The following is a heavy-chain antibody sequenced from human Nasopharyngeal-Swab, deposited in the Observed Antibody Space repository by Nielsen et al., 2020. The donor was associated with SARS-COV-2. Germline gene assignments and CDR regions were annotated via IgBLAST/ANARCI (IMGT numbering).Heavy chain of an antibody. Sequence: SETLSLTCTVSGGSISGGGYYWSWIRQHPGKGLEWIGYIYYSGITYYNPSLKSRLIISIDTSKNQFSLNRTSVTPADTAVYYCARDKVASSGTLHWFDSWGQGTRVTVSS. J-gene: IGHJ5*01. CDR2: IYYSGIT. CDR1: GGSISGGGYY. CDR3: ARDKVASSGTLHWFDS. V-gene: IGHV4-31*03. D-gene: IGHD6-13*01.